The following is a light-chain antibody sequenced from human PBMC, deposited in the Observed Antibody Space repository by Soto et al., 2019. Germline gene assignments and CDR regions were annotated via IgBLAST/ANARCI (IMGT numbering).Light chain of an antibody. CDR3: QYYSGSQT. Sequence: EIVLTQSPGTLSLSPGERATLSCRASQIVNSPYLAWYQQKPRQAPRLLIYGASSRATGIPDRFSGRGSGKDIPLTSSRLDPEDVAVYYCQYYSGSQTFGGGTKVEIK. J-gene: IGKJ4*01. V-gene: IGKV3-20*01. CDR1: QIVNSPY. CDR2: GAS.